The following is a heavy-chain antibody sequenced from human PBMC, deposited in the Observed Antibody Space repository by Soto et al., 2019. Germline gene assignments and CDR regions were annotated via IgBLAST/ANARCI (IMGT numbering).Heavy chain of an antibody. J-gene: IGHJ4*02. CDR1: GFTFSSYS. V-gene: IGHV3-21*01. CDR2: ISSSSSYI. CDR3: ARDDSSGYYNFIDY. D-gene: IGHD3-22*01. Sequence: GGSLRLSCAASGFTFSSYSMNWVRQAPGKGLEWVSSISSSSSYIYYADSVKGRFTISRDNAKNSLYLQMNSLRAEDTAVYYCARDDSSGYYNFIDYWGQGTLVTVSS.